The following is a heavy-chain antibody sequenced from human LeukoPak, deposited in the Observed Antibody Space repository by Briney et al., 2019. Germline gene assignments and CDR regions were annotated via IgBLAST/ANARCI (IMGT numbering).Heavy chain of an antibody. CDR2: FDTEDGET. J-gene: IGHJ5*02. CDR1: GYTLTELY. CDR3: ATMGATELRDWFDP. V-gene: IGHV1-24*01. Sequence: ASVKVSCKVSGYTLTELYMHWVRQAPGKGLEWMGGFDTEDGETIYAQKCQGRVTMTEDTSTDTAYMELSSLRSEDTAVYYCATMGATELRDWFDPWGEGTLVTVSS. D-gene: IGHD1-26*01.